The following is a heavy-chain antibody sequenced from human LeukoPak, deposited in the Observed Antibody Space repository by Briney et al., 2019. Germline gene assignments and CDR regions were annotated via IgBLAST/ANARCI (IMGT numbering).Heavy chain of an antibody. D-gene: IGHD3-10*01. CDR2: IYHTGET. J-gene: IGHJ4*02. V-gene: IGHV4-38-2*02. CDR3: ARGRFGDLLFDI. CDR1: GYSISSGYY. Sequence: SETLSLTCTVTGYSISSGYYWGWLLQSPGKGLEWIASIYHTGETHYNPSLKSRVSISVDTSNNQFSLRSTSATAADTAMYYCARGRFGDLLFDIWGQGTLVTVSS.